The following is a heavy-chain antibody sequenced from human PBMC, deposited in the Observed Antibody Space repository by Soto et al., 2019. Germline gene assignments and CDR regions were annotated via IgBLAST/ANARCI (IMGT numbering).Heavy chain of an antibody. Sequence: GESLKISCKGSGYSFTSYWIGWVRQMPGKGLEWMGIIYPGDSDTRYSPSFQGQVTISADKSISTAYLQWSSLRSEDTAVYYCARDPFTLVRGVIPYLDYWGQGTLVTVSS. CDR1: GYSFTSYW. V-gene: IGHV5-51*01. J-gene: IGHJ4*02. CDR2: IYPGDSDT. D-gene: IGHD3-10*01. CDR3: ARDPFTLVRGVIPYLDY.